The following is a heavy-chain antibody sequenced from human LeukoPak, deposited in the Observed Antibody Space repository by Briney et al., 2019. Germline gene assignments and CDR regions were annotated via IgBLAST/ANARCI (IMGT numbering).Heavy chain of an antibody. D-gene: IGHD1-26*01. J-gene: IGHJ4*02. CDR2: ISASAAMT. CDR1: GFTFSDYY. Sequence: HTGGSLRLSCAASGFTFSDYYMSWLRQAPGKGLEWVSSISASAAMTYYADSVKGRFTVSRDNSNNRLYLQMSGLTAADTAVYYCAKDRSIGTYYTFDHWGQGTLVTVSS. V-gene: IGHV3-23*01. CDR3: AKDRSIGTYYTFDH.